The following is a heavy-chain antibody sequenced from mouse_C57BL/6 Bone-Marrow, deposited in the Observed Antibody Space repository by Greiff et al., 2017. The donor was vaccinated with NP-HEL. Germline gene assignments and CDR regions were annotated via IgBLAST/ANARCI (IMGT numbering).Heavy chain of an antibody. V-gene: IGHV14-3*01. D-gene: IGHD1-1*01. CDR1: GFNIKNTY. Sequence: VQLKQSVAELVRPGASVKLSCTASGFNIKNTYMHWVKQRPEQGLEWIGRIDPANGNTKYAPKFQGKATITADTSSNTAYLQLSSLTSEDTAIYYCARCHPFITTVVAFDYWGQGTTLTVSS. J-gene: IGHJ2*01. CDR3: ARCHPFITTVVAFDY. CDR2: IDPANGNT.